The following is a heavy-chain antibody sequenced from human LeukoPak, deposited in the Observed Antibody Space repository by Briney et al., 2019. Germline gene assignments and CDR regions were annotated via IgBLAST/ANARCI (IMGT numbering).Heavy chain of an antibody. V-gene: IGHV3-21*01. D-gene: IGHD5/OR15-5a*01. CDR1: GFTFSSYS. Sequence: GGSLRLSCAASGFTFSSYSMNWVRQAPGKGLEWVSSISSSSSYIYYADSVKGRFTVSGDSAKNSLYVQMNSLRAEDTAVYYCAKIGVSGHWYFDLWGRGTLVTVSS. CDR2: ISSSSSYI. J-gene: IGHJ2*01. CDR3: AKIGVSGHWYFDL.